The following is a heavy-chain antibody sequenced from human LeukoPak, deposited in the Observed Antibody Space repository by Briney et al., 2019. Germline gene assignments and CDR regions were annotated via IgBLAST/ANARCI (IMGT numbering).Heavy chain of an antibody. D-gene: IGHD1-1*01. V-gene: IGHV4-34*01. J-gene: IGHJ4*02. CDR1: GGSFSGYY. CDR3: ARRSAGKRPFDY. CDR2: INHSGST. Sequence: SETLSLTCAVYGGSFSGYYWCWIRQPPGKGLEWIGEINHSGSTNYNPSLKSRVTISVDTSKNQFSLKLSSVTAADTAVYYCARRSAGKRPFDYWGQGTLVTVSS.